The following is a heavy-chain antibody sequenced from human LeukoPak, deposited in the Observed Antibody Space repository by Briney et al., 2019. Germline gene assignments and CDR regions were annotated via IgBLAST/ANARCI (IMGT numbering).Heavy chain of an antibody. CDR3: ARVERSYYDSSGYKYYFDY. Sequence: SETMSLTCAVSGGSISSSNWWSWVRQPPGKGLEWIGEIYHSGSTNYNPSLKSRVTISVDKSKNQFSLKLSSVTAADTAVYYCARVERSYYDSSGYKYYFDYWGQGTLVTVSS. CDR2: IYHSGST. J-gene: IGHJ4*02. D-gene: IGHD3-22*01. CDR1: GGSISSSNW. V-gene: IGHV4-4*02.